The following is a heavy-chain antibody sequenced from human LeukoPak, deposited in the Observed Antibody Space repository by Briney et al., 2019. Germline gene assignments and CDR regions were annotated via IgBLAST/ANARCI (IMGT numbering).Heavy chain of an antibody. V-gene: IGHV3-9*02. CDR3: VKDNAAAETRAFDY. J-gene: IGHJ4*02. D-gene: IGHD6-13*01. CDR2: IRWNGGNI. Sequence: GGSLRLSCAASGFISDDYAMNWVRQAPGKGLEWVSGIRWNGGNIGYADSVKGRFTISRDKAKNTLYLQMNRLRAEDTAVSYCVKDNAAAETRAFDYWGQGTLVTLSS. CDR1: GFISDDYA.